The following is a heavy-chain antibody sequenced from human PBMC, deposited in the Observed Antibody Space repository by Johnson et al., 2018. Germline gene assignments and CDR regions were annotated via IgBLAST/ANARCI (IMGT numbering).Heavy chain of an antibody. Sequence: VQLVQSGGGVVQPGRSLRLSCAASGFTFSSYGMHWVRQAPGKGLAWVSSISSSTGYIYYADSVRGRFTISRDNAKNSLYLQMNSLRGEDTAVDYCAKDYYDWGYYYYYVDVWGKGTKVTVSS. J-gene: IGHJ6*03. CDR1: GFTFSSYG. CDR2: ISSSTGYI. CDR3: AKDYYDWGYYYYYVDV. V-gene: IGHV3-21*01. D-gene: IGHD3-22*01.